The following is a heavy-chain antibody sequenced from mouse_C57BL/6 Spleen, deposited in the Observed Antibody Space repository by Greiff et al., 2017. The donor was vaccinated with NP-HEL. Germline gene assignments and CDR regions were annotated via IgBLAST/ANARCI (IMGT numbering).Heavy chain of an antibody. D-gene: IGHD1-1*01. Sequence: EVKLMESGPGLVKPSQSLSLTCSVTGYSITSGYYWNWIRQFPGNKLEWMGYISYDGSNNYNPSLKNRISITRDTSKNQFFLKLNSVTTEDTATYYCARPYYYGSSYGWYFDVWGTGTTVTVSS. V-gene: IGHV3-6*01. CDR3: ARPYYYGSSYGWYFDV. CDR1: GYSITSGYY. J-gene: IGHJ1*03. CDR2: ISYDGSN.